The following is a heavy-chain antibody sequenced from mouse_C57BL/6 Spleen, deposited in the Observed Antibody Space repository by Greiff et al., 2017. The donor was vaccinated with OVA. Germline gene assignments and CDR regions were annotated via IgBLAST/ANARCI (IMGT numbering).Heavy chain of an antibody. CDR2: IDPEDGDT. CDR1: GFNIKDYY. D-gene: IGHD1-1*01. J-gene: IGHJ2*01. V-gene: IGHV14-1*01. Sequence: EVQLQESGAELVRPGASVKLSCTASGFNIKDYYMHWVKQRPEQGLEWIGRIDPEDGDTEYAPKFQGKATMTADTSSNTAYLQLSSLTSEDTAVDYCTPAYYGSGQYYFDYWGQGTTLTVSS. CDR3: TPAYYGSGQYYFDY.